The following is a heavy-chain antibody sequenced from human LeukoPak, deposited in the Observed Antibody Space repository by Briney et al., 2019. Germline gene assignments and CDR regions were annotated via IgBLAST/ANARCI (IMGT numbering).Heavy chain of an antibody. CDR3: AGVPGIAAAGTVSYYFDY. CDR2: ISSSSSYI. J-gene: IGHJ4*02. D-gene: IGHD6-13*01. Sequence: GGSLRLSCAASGFTFSSYSMNWVRQAPGKGLEWVSSISSSSSYIYYADSVKGRFTISRDNAKNSLYLQMNSLRAEDTAVYYCAGVPGIAAAGTVSYYFDYWGQGTLVTVSS. CDR1: GFTFSSYS. V-gene: IGHV3-21*01.